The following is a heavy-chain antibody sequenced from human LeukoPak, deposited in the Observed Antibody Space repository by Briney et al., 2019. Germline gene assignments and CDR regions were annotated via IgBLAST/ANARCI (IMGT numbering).Heavy chain of an antibody. J-gene: IGHJ5*02. V-gene: IGHV1-69*05. CDR1: GCTFSSYA. CDR2: INPIFGAA. Sequence: SVKVSCKASGCTFSSYAIRWVRQAPGQGLEWMGGINPIFGAANYAQKFQGRVTITRDESTSTAYMELSSLRSDDTAVYYCARGGATVVTPTNVNWFHPGGQGTVVSV. D-gene: IGHD4-23*01. CDR3: ARGGATVVTPTNVNWFHP.